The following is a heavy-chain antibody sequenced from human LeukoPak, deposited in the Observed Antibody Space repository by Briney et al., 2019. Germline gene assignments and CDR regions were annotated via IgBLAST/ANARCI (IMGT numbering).Heavy chain of an antibody. CDR3: AREKFFFGGTCFFGPAY. D-gene: IGHD2-15*01. CDR2: IYYTGST. Sequence: SETLSLTCTVSGGVIRTYYWSWIRQPPGKGLEYIGYIYYTGSTTYNPSLESRVTMSVDTSKNQFSLQLTSVTAADTAVYHCAREKFFFGGTCFFGPAYWGRGPRV. V-gene: IGHV4-59*12. CDR1: GGVIRTYY. J-gene: IGHJ4*02.